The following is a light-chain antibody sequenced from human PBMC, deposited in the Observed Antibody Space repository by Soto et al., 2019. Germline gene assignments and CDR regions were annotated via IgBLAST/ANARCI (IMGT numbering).Light chain of an antibody. V-gene: IGKV1-39*01. CDR1: QSISYY. CDR2: AAS. Sequence: DIQMTQSPSSLSASVGDRVTITCRASQSISYYLRWYQQKPGKAPKLLVHAASSLLSGVPSRFSGSGSGTEFTLTISSLQSEDSATYYCQQSYGTLRTFGQGTKLEIK. CDR3: QQSYGTLRT. J-gene: IGKJ2*01.